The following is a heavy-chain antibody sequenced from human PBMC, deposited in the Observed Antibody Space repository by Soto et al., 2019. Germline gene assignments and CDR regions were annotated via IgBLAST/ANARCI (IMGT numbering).Heavy chain of an antibody. V-gene: IGHV5-51*01. CDR2: IHPADSDT. CDR1: GYSFTSYW. J-gene: IGHJ4*02. CDR3: AKAGSTTWPRYYFDY. Sequence: GESLKISCSTSGYSFTSYWIGWVRQMPGKGLEWMGIIHPADSDTRYSPSFQGQVTISADKSISTAYLQWSSLKASDTAIYYCAKAGSTTWPRYYFDYWGRGTLVTVSS. D-gene: IGHD4-17*01.